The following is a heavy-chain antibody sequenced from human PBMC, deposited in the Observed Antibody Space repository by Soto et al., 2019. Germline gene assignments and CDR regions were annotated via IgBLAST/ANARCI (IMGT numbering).Heavy chain of an antibody. J-gene: IGHJ5*02. D-gene: IGHD1-7*01. V-gene: IGHV4-34*01. Sequence: PSETLSLTCAVYGGSFSGYYWSWIRQPPGKGLEWNGEINHSGSTNYNPSLKSRVTISVDTSKNQFSLKLSSVTAADTAVYYCAREFRSSGWNYSPLRWFDPWGQGTLVTVSS. CDR3: AREFRSSGWNYSPLRWFDP. CDR2: INHSGST. CDR1: GGSFSGYY.